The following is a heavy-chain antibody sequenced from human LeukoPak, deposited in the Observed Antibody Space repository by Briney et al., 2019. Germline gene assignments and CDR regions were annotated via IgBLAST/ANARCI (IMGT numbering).Heavy chain of an antibody. J-gene: IGHJ6*03. D-gene: IGHD3-16*01. Sequence: ASVKVSCKASGGTFSSYAISWVRQAPGQGLEWMGRIIPIFGTANYAQKFQGRVTITTDESTSTAYMELSSLRSEDTAVYYCARDGGLVITPYMDVWGKGTTVTVSS. V-gene: IGHV1-69*05. CDR2: IIPIFGTA. CDR1: GGTFSSYA. CDR3: ARDGGLVITPYMDV.